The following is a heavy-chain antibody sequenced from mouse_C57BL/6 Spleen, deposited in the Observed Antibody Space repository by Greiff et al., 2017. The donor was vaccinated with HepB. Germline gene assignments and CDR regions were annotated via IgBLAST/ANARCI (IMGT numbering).Heavy chain of an antibody. CDR3: TRAAYYSNYDTGWFAY. V-gene: IGHV5-9-1*02. CDR2: ISSGGDYI. CDR1: GFTFSSYA. Sequence: EVQLVESGEGLVKPGGSLKLSCAASGFTFSSYAMSWVRQTPEKRLEWVAYISSGGDYIYYADTVKGRFTISRDNARNTLYLQMSSLKSEDTAMYYCTRAAYYSNYDTGWFAYWGQGTLVTVSA. J-gene: IGHJ3*01. D-gene: IGHD2-5*01.